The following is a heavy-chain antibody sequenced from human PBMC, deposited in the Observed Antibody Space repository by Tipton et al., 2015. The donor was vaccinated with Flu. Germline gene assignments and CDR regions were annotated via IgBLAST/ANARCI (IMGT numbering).Heavy chain of an antibody. Sequence: SLRLSCAASGFTFHDYTMHWVRQPPGKGLEWVSLISWDGSRTNYADSVKGRFTISRDDRKTTVYLQMNSLRSEDTALYYCAKQFGSGYSSGLDFWGQGTQVTVSS. CDR3: AKQFGSGYSSGLDF. D-gene: IGHD5-18*01. J-gene: IGHJ4*02. CDR2: ISWDGSRT. V-gene: IGHV3-43*01. CDR1: GFTFHDYT.